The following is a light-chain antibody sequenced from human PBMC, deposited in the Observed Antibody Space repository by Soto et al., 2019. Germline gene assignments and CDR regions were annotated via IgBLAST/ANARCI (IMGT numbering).Light chain of an antibody. CDR3: QQYGGSPIT. V-gene: IGKV3-20*01. Sequence: DIVLTHSPGTLSLSPGEIVTLSCRASQSVTTRLAWYQHKPGQAPRLLMSGASSRASGVPVRFSGSGSGTDFTHTISRLEPEDFALYYCQQYGGSPITFGLGTRLEIK. CDR2: GAS. CDR1: QSVTTR. J-gene: IGKJ5*01.